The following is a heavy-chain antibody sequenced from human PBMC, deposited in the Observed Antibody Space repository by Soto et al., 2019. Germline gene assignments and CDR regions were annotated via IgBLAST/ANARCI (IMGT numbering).Heavy chain of an antibody. Sequence: SETLSLTCTVSGVSISSGDYYWSWIRQTPGKGLEWIGYIYYSENTYYNPSLKSRVAISGDTSKNQFSLKLSSVTAADTAVYYCARHGPIAAAGTVFDYWGQGILVTVS. CDR3: ARHGPIAAAGTVFDY. CDR1: GVSISSGDYY. D-gene: IGHD6-13*01. J-gene: IGHJ4*02. V-gene: IGHV4-30-4*01. CDR2: IYYSENT.